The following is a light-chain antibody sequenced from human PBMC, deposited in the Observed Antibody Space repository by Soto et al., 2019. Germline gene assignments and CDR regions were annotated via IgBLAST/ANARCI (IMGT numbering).Light chain of an antibody. Sequence: DIRMTQSPSSLSASVGDRVTITCRASQSIANFLNWYQQKPGKAPKLLVYAASSLQSGVPSRFSGSGSGTDFTLTISSLQPEDFATYYCQQSYNSPPTFGQGTKVDMK. CDR1: QSIANF. CDR3: QQSYNSPPT. J-gene: IGKJ1*01. V-gene: IGKV1-39*01. CDR2: AAS.